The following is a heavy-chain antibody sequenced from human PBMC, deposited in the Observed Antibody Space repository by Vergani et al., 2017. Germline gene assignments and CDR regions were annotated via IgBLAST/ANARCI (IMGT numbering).Heavy chain of an antibody. CDR3: ARGKVGATEDGY. J-gene: IGHJ4*02. V-gene: IGHV4-34*01. CDR2: INHSGST. D-gene: IGHD1-26*01. CDR1: GGSFSGYY. Sequence: QVQLQQWGAGLLKPSETLSLTCAVYGGSFSGYYWSWIRQPPGKGLEWIGEINHSGSTNYNPSLKSRVTISVDKSKNQFSLKLSSVTAADTAVYYCARGKVGATEDGYWGQGTLVTVSS.